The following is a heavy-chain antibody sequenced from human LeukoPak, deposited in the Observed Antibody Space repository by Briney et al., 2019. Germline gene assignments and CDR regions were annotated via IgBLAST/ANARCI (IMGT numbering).Heavy chain of an antibody. D-gene: IGHD2-15*01. CDR2: ISSSGGYI. Sequence: GGSLRLSCAASGFTFSSYGMNWVRQAPGKGLEWFSSISSSGGYIYYADSVEGRFTISRDNSKHSLYLQMNSLRADDTAVYYCARCSGGSCYRSDDYWGQGTLVTVSS. J-gene: IGHJ4*02. V-gene: IGHV3-21*04. CDR3: ARCSGGSCYRSDDY. CDR1: GFTFSSYG.